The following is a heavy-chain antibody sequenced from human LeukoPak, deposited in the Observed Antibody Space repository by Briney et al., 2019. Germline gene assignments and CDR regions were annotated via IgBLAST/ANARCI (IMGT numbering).Heavy chain of an antibody. Sequence: AGGSLRLSCAASGFTFSSYAMHWVRQAPGKGLEWVAVISYDGSNKYYADSVKGRFTISRDNSKNTLYLQMNSLRAEDTAVYYCAREENAAGYFDYWGQGTLVTVSS. CDR3: AREENAAGYFDY. D-gene: IGHD1-1*01. V-gene: IGHV3-30-3*01. CDR2: ISYDGSNK. J-gene: IGHJ4*02. CDR1: GFTFSSYA.